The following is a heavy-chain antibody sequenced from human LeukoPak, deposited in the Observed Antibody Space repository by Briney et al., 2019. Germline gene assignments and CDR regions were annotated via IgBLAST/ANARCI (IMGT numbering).Heavy chain of an antibody. CDR2: IYYSGST. D-gene: IGHD6-19*01. Sequence: PSETLSLTCTVSGGSISSYYWSWIRQPPGKGLERIGYIYYSGSTNYNPSLKSRVTISVDTSKNQFSLKLSSVTAADTAVYYCARGGPVAGRNWFDPWGQGTLVTVSS. CDR3: ARGGPVAGRNWFDP. CDR1: GGSISSYY. V-gene: IGHV4-59*01. J-gene: IGHJ5*02.